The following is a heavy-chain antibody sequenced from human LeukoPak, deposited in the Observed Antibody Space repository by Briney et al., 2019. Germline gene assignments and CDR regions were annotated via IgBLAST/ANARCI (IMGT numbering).Heavy chain of an antibody. CDR2: ISGSGGST. Sequence: GGSLRLSCAASGFTFSSYAVSWVRQAPGKGLEWVSAISGSGGSTYYADSVKGRFTISRDNSKNTLYLQMNSLRAEDTAVYYCAKVSDYGDYGFLYNWFDPWGQGTLVTVSS. D-gene: IGHD4-17*01. CDR1: GFTFSSYA. CDR3: AKVSDYGDYGFLYNWFDP. V-gene: IGHV3-23*01. J-gene: IGHJ5*02.